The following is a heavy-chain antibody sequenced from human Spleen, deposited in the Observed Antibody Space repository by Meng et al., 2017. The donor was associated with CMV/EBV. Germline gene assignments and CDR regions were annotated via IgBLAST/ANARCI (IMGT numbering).Heavy chain of an antibody. CDR1: GFTFRSYW. CDR2: IKQDGSEK. CDR3: ARDTHYYGMDV. Sequence: GESLKISCAASGFTFRSYWMSWVRQAPGKGLEWVANIKQDGSEKYYVDSVKGRFTISRDNAKNSLYLQMNSLRAEDTAVYYCARDTHYYGMDVWGQGTTVTVSS. J-gene: IGHJ6*02. V-gene: IGHV3-7*01.